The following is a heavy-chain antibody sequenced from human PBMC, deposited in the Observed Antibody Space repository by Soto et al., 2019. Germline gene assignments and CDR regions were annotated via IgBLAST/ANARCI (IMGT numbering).Heavy chain of an antibody. CDR1: GFSLTKTGVG. CDR2: VYWDDEK. J-gene: IGHJ3*02. CDR3: AHKSLGDYVVWAFDI. V-gene: IGHV2-5*02. Sequence: QITLKESGPTLVKPTQTLTLTCTFSGFSLTKTGVGMCWLRQPPGKALEWLALVYWDDEKRYSPSLKSRLTITTDTSKNLVVLTMTHMDPLDTATYYCAHKSLGDYVVWAFDIWGQGTLVTVSS. D-gene: IGHD4-17*01.